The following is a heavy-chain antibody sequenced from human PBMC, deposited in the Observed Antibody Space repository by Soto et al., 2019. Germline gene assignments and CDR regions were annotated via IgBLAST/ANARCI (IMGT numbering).Heavy chain of an antibody. J-gene: IGHJ4*02. CDR1: GGSFSGYY. CDR3: ARGSGVGATHFDY. CDR2: INHSGST. Sequence: QVQLQQWGAGLLKPSETLSLTCAVYGGSFSGYYWSWIRQPPGKGLEWIGEINHSGSTNYNPSLKSRVTISVDTSKNQFSLKLSSVTAADTAVYYCARGSGVGATHFDYWGQGTLVTVSS. V-gene: IGHV4-34*01. D-gene: IGHD1-26*01.